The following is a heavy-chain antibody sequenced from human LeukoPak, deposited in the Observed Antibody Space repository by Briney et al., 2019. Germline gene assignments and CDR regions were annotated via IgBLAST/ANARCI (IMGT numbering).Heavy chain of an antibody. J-gene: IGHJ3*02. D-gene: IGHD1-20*01. Sequence: SETLSLTCAVSGYSISSGYYWGWIRQPPGRGLEWIGSIYHSGTTSYNPSLQSRVTLSLDTSKNHFSLKLSSVTATDTAVYYCARYNWNDDAAFDIWGQGTMVTVSS. CDR2: IYHSGTT. V-gene: IGHV4-38-2*01. CDR3: ARYNWNDDAAFDI. CDR1: GYSISSGYY.